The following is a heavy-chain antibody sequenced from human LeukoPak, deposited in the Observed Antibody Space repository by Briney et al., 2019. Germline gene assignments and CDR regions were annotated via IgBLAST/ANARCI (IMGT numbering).Heavy chain of an antibody. CDR1: GFTFSSYS. CDR3: ARNDYSNNEYFQH. D-gene: IGHD4-11*01. Sequence: GGSLRLSCAASGFTFSSYSMSWVRQAPGKGLEWVSVIYSGGSTYYADSVKGRFTISRDNSKNTLYLQMNSLRAEDTAVYYCARNDYSNNEYFQHWGQGTLVTVSS. CDR2: IYSGGST. J-gene: IGHJ1*01. V-gene: IGHV3-66*01.